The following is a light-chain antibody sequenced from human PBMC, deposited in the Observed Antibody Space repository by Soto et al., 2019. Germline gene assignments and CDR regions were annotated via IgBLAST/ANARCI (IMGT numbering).Light chain of an antibody. CDR1: QTIDNT. Sequence: IVLTQSPCTLSWSPGERATLSGRASQTIDNTFAWYQRKPAQAPTILFYGASTVATGLPATFSGSGSGTAFTPPINILQPADCAVYYCQQRSNWPPLTFGQGTRLEIK. J-gene: IGKJ5*01. CDR2: GAS. V-gene: IGKV3-15*01. CDR3: QQRSNWPPLT.